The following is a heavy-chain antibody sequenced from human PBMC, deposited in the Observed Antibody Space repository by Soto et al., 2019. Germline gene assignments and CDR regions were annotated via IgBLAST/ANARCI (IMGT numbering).Heavy chain of an antibody. V-gene: IGHV4-30-4*01. CDR2: IFHSGTT. J-gene: IGHJ4*02. Sequence: QVHLQESGPGLVKPSQTLSLTCSVSGGSISSADYFWTWIRQSPGKGLEWMGYIFHSGTTYYNPSLNGRLIISIENSKNQFSLRLTSVTAADSAVYFCAREPYLPKARNDFWGQGTLVTVSS. CDR1: GGSISSADYF. CDR3: AREPYLPKARNDF.